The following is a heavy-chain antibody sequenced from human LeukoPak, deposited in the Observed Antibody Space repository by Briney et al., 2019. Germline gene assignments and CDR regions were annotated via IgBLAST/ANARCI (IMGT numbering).Heavy chain of an antibody. Sequence: PSETLSLTXTVSGYSISSGYYWDWIRQPPGKGLEWIGSIYHSGSTYYNPSLKSRVTISVDTSKNQFSLKLTSVAAADTAVYYCARENPYYFDYWGQGTLVTVSS. J-gene: IGHJ4*02. CDR3: ARENPYYFDY. CDR2: IYHSGST. CDR1: GYSISSGYY. V-gene: IGHV4-38-2*02.